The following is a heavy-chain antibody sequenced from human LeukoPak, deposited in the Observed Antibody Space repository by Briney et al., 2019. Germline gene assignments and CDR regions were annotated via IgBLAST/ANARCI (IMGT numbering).Heavy chain of an antibody. V-gene: IGHV3-15*01. D-gene: IGHD3-10*01. CDR2: VKGKADDGTT. CDR1: GFSFTNTW. Sequence: PGGSLRFSCEAAGFSFTNTWMSWVRQAPGKGLEWVGRVKGKADDGTTDYAAPVQGRFTISRDDSKNTLSLQMNSLKTEDTAVYYCATEGGSGSYYGDDAFDMWGQGTMVTVSS. J-gene: IGHJ3*02. CDR3: ATEGGSGSYYGDDAFDM.